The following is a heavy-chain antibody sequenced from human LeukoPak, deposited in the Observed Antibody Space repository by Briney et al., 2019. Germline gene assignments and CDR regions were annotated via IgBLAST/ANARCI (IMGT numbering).Heavy chain of an antibody. CDR3: ARDRAGTQAWVEFDP. V-gene: IGHV3-7*01. Sequence: PGGSLRLSCAASGFSFSTYYMSWVRQGPGKGLEWVATLWPDGSVKRYVDSVRDRFTISRDNAKNSLYLQMNSLSAEDTAVYYCARDRAGTQAWVEFDPWGQGTLVTVSS. D-gene: IGHD3-10*01. J-gene: IGHJ5*02. CDR1: GFSFSTYY. CDR2: LWPDGSVK.